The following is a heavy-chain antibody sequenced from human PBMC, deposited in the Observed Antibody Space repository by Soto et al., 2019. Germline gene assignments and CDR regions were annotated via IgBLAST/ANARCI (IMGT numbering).Heavy chain of an antibody. CDR2: IDPSDSYT. CDR1: GYSFTSYW. D-gene: IGHD6-13*01. J-gene: IGHJ5*02. V-gene: IGHV5-10-1*01. Sequence: GESLKISCKGSGYSFTSYWISWVRQMPGKGLEWMGRIDPSDSYTNYSPSFQGHVTISADKSISTAYLQWSSLKASDTAMYYCARHQRSSSWYNWCDPWGQGTLVTSPQ. CDR3: ARHQRSSSWYNWCDP.